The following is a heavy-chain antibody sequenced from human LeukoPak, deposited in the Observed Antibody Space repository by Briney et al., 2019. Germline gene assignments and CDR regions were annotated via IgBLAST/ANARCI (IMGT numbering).Heavy chain of an antibody. CDR3: ARLVASGYYDL. CDR2: ISSNGGST. V-gene: IGHV3-64*01. J-gene: IGHJ5*02. CDR1: GVTSSSYI. D-gene: IGHD3-22*01. Sequence: GGSLRLSCAASGVTSSSYIPHWVRHAPGKGLEYVSAISSNGGSTYYANSVKGRFTISRDNSKNTLYLHMGSLRAEDMAVYYCARLVASGYYDLWLQGTLVTVSS.